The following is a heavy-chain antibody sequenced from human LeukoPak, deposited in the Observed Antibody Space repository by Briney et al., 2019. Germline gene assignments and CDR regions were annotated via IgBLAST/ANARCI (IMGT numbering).Heavy chain of an antibody. J-gene: IGHJ6*03. CDR1: GYTFTSYD. Sequence: GASVKVSCKASGYTFTSYDINWVRQATGQGLEWMGWMNPNSGNTIYAQKFQGRVTITRNTSISTAYMELSSLRSEDTAVYYCARRAVAYKYSYYMGVWGKGTAVTVSS. CDR3: ARRAVAYKYSYYMGV. D-gene: IGHD6-19*01. CDR2: MNPNSGNT. V-gene: IGHV1-8*03.